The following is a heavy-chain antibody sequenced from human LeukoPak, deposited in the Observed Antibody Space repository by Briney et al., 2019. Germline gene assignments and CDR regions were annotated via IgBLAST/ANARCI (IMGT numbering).Heavy chain of an antibody. V-gene: IGHV1-69*04. Sequence: ASVKVSCKASGGTFSSYAISWVRQAPGQGLEWMGRIIPILGIANYARKFQGRVTITADKSTSTAYMELSSLRSEDTAVYYCARESRIVGATYYYYYGMDVWGQGTTVTVSS. D-gene: IGHD1-26*01. J-gene: IGHJ6*02. CDR3: ARESRIVGATYYYYYGMDV. CDR2: IIPILGIA. CDR1: GGTFSSYA.